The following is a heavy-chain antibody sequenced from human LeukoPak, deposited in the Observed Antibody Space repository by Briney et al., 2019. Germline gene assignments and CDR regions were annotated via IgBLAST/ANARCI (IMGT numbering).Heavy chain of an antibody. CDR2: TYYRSKWYN. D-gene: IGHD2-2*03. CDR3: ARDVDFGRGLN. J-gene: IGHJ4*02. V-gene: IGHV6-1*01. Sequence: SQTLSLTCAISGDSVSSNSAAWNWIWQSPSRSVEWPGRTYYRSKWYNDYAVSVKSRITIIPDTSKNQFSLHLNSVTPEDTAFYYCARDVDFGRGLNWGQGTLVTVSS. CDR1: GDSVSSNSAA.